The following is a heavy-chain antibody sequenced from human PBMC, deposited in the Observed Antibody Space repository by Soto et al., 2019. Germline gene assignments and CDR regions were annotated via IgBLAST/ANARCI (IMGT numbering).Heavy chain of an antibody. D-gene: IGHD1-7*01. CDR3: ARQELELRDGAFDI. CDR2: IYHSGST. Sequence: SETLSLTCVVSGYSISSGYYWGWIRQPPGKGLEWIGSIYHSGSTYYNPSLKSRVTISVDTSKNQFSLKLSSVTAADTAVYYCARQELELRDGAFDIWGQGTMVTVSS. V-gene: IGHV4-38-2*01. J-gene: IGHJ3*02. CDR1: GYSISSGYY.